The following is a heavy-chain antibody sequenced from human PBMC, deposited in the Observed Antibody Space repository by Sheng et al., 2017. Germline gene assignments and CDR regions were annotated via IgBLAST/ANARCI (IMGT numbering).Heavy chain of an antibody. CDR3: AKGFYDGSGRYPCFDY. D-gene: IGHD3-22*01. CDR1: GFTFSSYA. Sequence: VQVLESGGGLVQPGGSLRLSCAASGFTFSSYAMSWVRQAPGKGLEWVSVISGSGRSTYYADSVKGRFTISRDNSKNTVYLQMNSLRAEDTAVYYCAKGFYDGSGRYPCFDYWGQGTLVTVSS. V-gene: IGHV3-23*01. J-gene: IGHJ4*02. CDR2: ISGSGRST.